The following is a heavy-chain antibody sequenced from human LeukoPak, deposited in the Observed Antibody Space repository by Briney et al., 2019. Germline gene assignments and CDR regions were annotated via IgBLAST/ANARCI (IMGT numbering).Heavy chain of an antibody. CDR1: GYSISSGYY. D-gene: IGHD5-12*01. V-gene: IGHV4-38-2*02. J-gene: IGHJ3*02. CDR2: IDHSGST. Sequence: SETLSLTCTVSGYSISSGYYWGWIRQPPGKGLEWTGSIDHSGSTYYNPSLKSRITISVDTSKNQFSLKLSSVTAADTAVYYCARVRFVDIVATKDDAFDIWGQGTMVTVSS. CDR3: ARVRFVDIVATKDDAFDI.